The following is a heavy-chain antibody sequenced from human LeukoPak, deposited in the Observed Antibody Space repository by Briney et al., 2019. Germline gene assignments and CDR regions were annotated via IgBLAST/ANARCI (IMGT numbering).Heavy chain of an antibody. Sequence: ASVKVSCKASGYTFTSYYMHWVRQAPGQGLEWMGIINPSGGSTRYAQRFQGRVTMTRDTATTTVYMDLRRLRSEDTDVYDCSRDSSGVVGELDYFDYWGQGTLVTVSS. CDR2: INPSGGST. V-gene: IGHV1-46*01. CDR3: SRDSSGVVGELDYFDY. J-gene: IGHJ4*02. CDR1: GYTFTSYY. D-gene: IGHD1-26*01.